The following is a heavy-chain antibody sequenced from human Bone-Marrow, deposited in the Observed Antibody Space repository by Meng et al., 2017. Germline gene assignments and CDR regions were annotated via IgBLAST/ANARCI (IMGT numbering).Heavy chain of an antibody. CDR2: INHSGST. CDR3: ARHYGDYHYFDY. Sequence: QVELQESGPGLVKPSGTLSLTCAVSGDSISRSNWWSWVRQPPGKGLEWIGEINHSGSTNYNPSLKSRVSISVDTSKNQFSLRLSSVTAADTAVYYCARHYGDYHYFDYWGQGTLVTVSS. CDR1: GDSISRSNW. D-gene: IGHD4-17*01. V-gene: IGHV4-4*02. J-gene: IGHJ4*02.